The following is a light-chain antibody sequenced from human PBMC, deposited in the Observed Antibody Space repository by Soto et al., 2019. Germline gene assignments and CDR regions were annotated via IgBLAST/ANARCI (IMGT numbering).Light chain of an antibody. CDR1: QSVSSY. Sequence: EIVLTQSPATLSLSPGERATLSCRASQSVSSYLAWYQQQPGQAPRLLIYDASNRATGIPARFSGSGSGTDFTLPISSLEPEDFAVYYCQQRSSWPPWTFGQGTKVEIK. J-gene: IGKJ1*01. CDR2: DAS. CDR3: QQRSSWPPWT. V-gene: IGKV3-11*01.